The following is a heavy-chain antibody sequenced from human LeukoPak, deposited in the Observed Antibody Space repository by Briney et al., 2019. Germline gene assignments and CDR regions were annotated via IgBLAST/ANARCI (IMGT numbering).Heavy chain of an antibody. V-gene: IGHV3-20*04. Sequence: RSGGSLRLSCAASGFTFDDYGMSRVRQVPGKGLEWVSGINWNGGSTGYADSVKGRFTISRDNAKNSLYLQMNSLRAEVTAFYYCAREGESGSYFDYWGQGTLVTVSS. CDR3: AREGESGSYFDY. CDR2: INWNGGST. J-gene: IGHJ4*02. CDR1: GFTFDDYG. D-gene: IGHD1-26*01.